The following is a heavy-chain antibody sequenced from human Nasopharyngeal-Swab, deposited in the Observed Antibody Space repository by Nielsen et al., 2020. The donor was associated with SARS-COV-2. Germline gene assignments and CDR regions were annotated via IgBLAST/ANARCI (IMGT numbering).Heavy chain of an antibody. Sequence: ASVKVSCKASGYTFTGYYMHWVRQAPGQGLEWMGWINPNSGGTNYAQKFQGRATMTRDTSISTAYMELSRLRSDDTAVYYCARGTTSSWASNYFDYWGQGTLVTVSS. J-gene: IGHJ4*02. CDR1: GYTFTGYY. V-gene: IGHV1-2*02. CDR3: ARGTTSSWASNYFDY. CDR2: INPNSGGT. D-gene: IGHD6-13*01.